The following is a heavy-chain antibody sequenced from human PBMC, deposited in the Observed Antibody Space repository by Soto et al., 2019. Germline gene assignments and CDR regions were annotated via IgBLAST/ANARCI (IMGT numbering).Heavy chain of an antibody. CDR3: ASTYYYDSSGYYIHYFDY. CDR1: GGTFSSYA. D-gene: IGHD3-22*01. Sequence: SVKVSCKASGGTFSSYAISWVRQAPGQGLEWMGSIIPIFGTANYAQKFQGRVTITADESTSTAYMELSSLRSEDTAVYYCASTYYYDSSGYYIHYFDYWGQGTLVTVSS. J-gene: IGHJ4*02. V-gene: IGHV1-69*13. CDR2: IIPIFGTA.